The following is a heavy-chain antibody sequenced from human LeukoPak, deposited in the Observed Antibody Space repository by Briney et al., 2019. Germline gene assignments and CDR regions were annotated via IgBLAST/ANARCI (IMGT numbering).Heavy chain of an antibody. CDR3: AVTIAVAGTRWFDP. Sequence: PGGSLGLSCAASGFTFDDYGMSWVRQAPGKGLEWVSGINWNGGSTGYADSVKGRFTISRDNAKNSLYLQMNSLRAEDTALYYCAVTIAVAGTRWFDPWGQGTLVTVSS. J-gene: IGHJ5*02. D-gene: IGHD6-19*01. CDR2: INWNGGST. CDR1: GFTFDDYG. V-gene: IGHV3-20*04.